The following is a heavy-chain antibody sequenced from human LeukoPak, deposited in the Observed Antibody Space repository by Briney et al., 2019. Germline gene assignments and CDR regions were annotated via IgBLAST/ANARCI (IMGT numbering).Heavy chain of an antibody. J-gene: IGHJ4*02. Sequence: GASVKVSCKASGYTFAGYYMHWVRQAPGQGLEWMGWINPNSGGTNYAQKFQGRVTMTRDTSISTAYMELSRLRSDDTAVYYCARVIITFGGVIGPFDYWGQGTLVTVSS. V-gene: IGHV1-2*02. CDR2: INPNSGGT. D-gene: IGHD3-16*02. CDR3: ARVIITFGGVIGPFDY. CDR1: GYTFAGYY.